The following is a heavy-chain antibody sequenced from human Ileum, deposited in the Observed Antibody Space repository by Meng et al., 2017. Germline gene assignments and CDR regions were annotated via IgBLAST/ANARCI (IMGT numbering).Heavy chain of an antibody. V-gene: IGHV1-18*01. J-gene: IGHJ4*02. Sequence: QVQLVQSGAEVKKPGASVKVPCKASGYTFTSTNYGISWMRQAPGRGLEWMGWVSTYNDDTNNVQKFQDRVTMTTDTSTSTVYMELRSLRSDDTAVYYCARDQIGDYVWDYWGQGTLVTVSS. CDR3: ARDQIGDYVWDY. CDR1: GYTFTSTNYG. D-gene: IGHD4-17*01. CDR2: VSTYNDDT.